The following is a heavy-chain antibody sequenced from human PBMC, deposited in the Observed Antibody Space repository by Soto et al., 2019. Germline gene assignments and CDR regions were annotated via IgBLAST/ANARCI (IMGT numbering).Heavy chain of an antibody. Sequence: QVQLVQSGAEVKKPGASVKVSCKASGYTFTSYGISWVRQAPGQGPEWMGRISTYNGNTNYVQKLQGRVTMTTDTSTNTAYMELRSLRYDATAVYYCARDPGYSTTWHQAFDIWGQGTMVTVSS. V-gene: IGHV1-18*01. D-gene: IGHD6-13*01. J-gene: IGHJ3*02. CDR1: GYTFTSYG. CDR3: ARDPGYSTTWHQAFDI. CDR2: ISTYNGNT.